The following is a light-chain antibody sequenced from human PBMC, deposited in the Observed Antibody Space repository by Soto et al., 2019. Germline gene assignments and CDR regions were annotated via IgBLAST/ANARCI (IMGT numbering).Light chain of an antibody. Sequence: QSVLTRPHSVSGSPGESVTISCTGTSSDVGAYNFVSWYQQHPGKAPRLLIYAVRKRPAVVSDRFSGSKSGNTASLTISGLQVEDEAHYYCCSYAATSTFDVSGTGAKVTLL. J-gene: IGLJ1*01. CDR3: CSYAATSTFDV. CDR1: SSDVGAYNF. V-gene: IGLV2-11*01. CDR2: AVR.